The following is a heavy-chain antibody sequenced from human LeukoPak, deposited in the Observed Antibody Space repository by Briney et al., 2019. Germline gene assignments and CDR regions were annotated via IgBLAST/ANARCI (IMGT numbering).Heavy chain of an antibody. Sequence: AASVKVSCKASGYTFTDYYMHWVRQAPGQGLEWMGWIVTNNGGTNYAQNFKGRVTMTRDTSVSTAYVEVSDLKSDDTAVYYCARGGPQHGFDIWAQGTMVTVAS. J-gene: IGHJ3*02. CDR3: ARGGPQHGFDI. CDR1: GYTFTDYY. V-gene: IGHV1-2*02. CDR2: IVTNNGGT.